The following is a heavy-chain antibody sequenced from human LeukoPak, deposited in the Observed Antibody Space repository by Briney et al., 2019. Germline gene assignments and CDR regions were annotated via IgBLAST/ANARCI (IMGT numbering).Heavy chain of an antibody. CDR1: GGSITTHY. J-gene: IGHJ4*02. D-gene: IGHD5-12*01. V-gene: IGHV4-59*11. Sequence: SPSETLSLTCTVSGGSITTHYWSWIRQPPGKGLEWLGYIYHRGNTNYNPSLKSRVAMSVDKSKSQLSLKLSSVTATDTAVYYCARLRLTLQRGLFDYWGQGALVTVSS. CDR3: ARLRLTLQRGLFDY. CDR2: IYHRGNT.